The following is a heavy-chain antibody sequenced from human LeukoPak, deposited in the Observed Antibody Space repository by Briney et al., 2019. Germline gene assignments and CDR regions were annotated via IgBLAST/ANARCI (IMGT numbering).Heavy chain of an antibody. Sequence: ASVKVSCKASGYTFTSYDINWVRQATGQGLEWMGWMNPNSGNTGYAQKFQGRVTMTRNTSISTAYMELSSLRSEDTAVYYCARQGPYCSSTSCAGDSWGQGTLVTVSS. CDR3: ARQGPYCSSTSCAGDS. J-gene: IGHJ4*02. CDR1: GYTFTSYD. CDR2: MNPNSGNT. V-gene: IGHV1-8*01. D-gene: IGHD2-2*01.